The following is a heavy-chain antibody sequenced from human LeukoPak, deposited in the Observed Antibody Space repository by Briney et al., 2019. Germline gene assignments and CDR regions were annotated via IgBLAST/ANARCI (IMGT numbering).Heavy chain of an antibody. D-gene: IGHD3-10*01. J-gene: IGHJ4*02. CDR1: GFTVSSNY. CDR3: AKVTYGSGTYGAFDY. V-gene: IGHV3-66*01. Sequence: GGSLRLSCAASGFTVSSNYMSWVRQAPGKGLEWVSVIYSGGSTYYADSVKGRFTISRDNSKNTLYLQMNSLRAEDTAVYHCAKVTYGSGTYGAFDYWGQGTLVTVSS. CDR2: IYSGGST.